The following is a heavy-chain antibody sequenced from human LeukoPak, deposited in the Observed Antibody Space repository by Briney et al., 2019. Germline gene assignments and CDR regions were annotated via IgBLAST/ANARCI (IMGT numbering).Heavy chain of an antibody. D-gene: IGHD4-17*01. CDR2: ISSSGSTI. V-gene: IGHV3-48*03. CDR1: GFTFSSYE. Sequence: GGSLRLSCAASGFTFSSYEMNWVRQAPGKGLEWVSYISSSGSTIYYADSVKDRFTISRDKAKNSLYLQMTSLRAEDTAVYYCARDGYGDYYFDIWGQGTLVTVSS. J-gene: IGHJ4*02. CDR3: ARDGYGDYYFDI.